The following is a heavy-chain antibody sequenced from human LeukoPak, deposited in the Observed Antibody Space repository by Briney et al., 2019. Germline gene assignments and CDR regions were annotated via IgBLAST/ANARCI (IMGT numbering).Heavy chain of an antibody. V-gene: IGHV3-7*01. CDR1: GFTFSSYW. CDR2: INQDGSVK. J-gene: IGHJ4*02. CDR3: ARDPVAAPYSDS. D-gene: IGHD6-6*01. Sequence: GGSLRLSCAASGFTFSSYWMNWVRQAPGKGLEWVANINQDGSVKHFVDSVKGRFTISRDNAKNSVYLQMNSLRVEDTAVYYCARDPVAAPYSDSWGQGTLATVSS.